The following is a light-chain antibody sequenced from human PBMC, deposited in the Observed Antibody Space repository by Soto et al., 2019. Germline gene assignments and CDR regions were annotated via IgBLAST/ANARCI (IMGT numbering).Light chain of an antibody. CDR1: QSVSSN. CDR3: QQYNNWPPWT. V-gene: IGKV3-15*01. J-gene: IGKJ1*01. CDR2: SAS. Sequence: EIVMTQSPATLSVSPGERATLSCRASQSVSSNLPWYQQKPGQAPRLLIYSASTRATGIPARFSGSGSGTELTLTISSLQSEDFAVYYCQQYNNWPPWTFGQGTKVAIK.